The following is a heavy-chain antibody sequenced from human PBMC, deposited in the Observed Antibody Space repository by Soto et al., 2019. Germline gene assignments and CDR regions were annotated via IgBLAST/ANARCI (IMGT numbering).Heavy chain of an antibody. CDR3: AREATVTAADAFDI. V-gene: IGHV4-30-2*01. CDR1: GGSISSGGYS. D-gene: IGHD4-17*01. J-gene: IGHJ3*02. Sequence: QLQLQESGSGLVKPSQTLSLTCAVSGGSISSGGYSWSWIRQPPGKGLEWIGYIYHSGSTYYNPSLKSRVTISVDRSKNQFSLKLSSVTAADTAVYYCAREATVTAADAFDIWGQGTMVTVSS. CDR2: IYHSGST.